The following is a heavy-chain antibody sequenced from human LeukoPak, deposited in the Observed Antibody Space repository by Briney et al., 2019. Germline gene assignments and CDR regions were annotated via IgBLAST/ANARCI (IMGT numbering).Heavy chain of an antibody. V-gene: IGHV1-18*01. Sequence: GASVKVSCKASGYTFTSYGISWLRQAPGQGLEWMGWISANNGNTNYAQKLQGRVTMTTDKSTRTANMELKSLRLHATAVYYCARGGGGVVDYWGQGTLVTVSS. J-gene: IGHJ4*02. CDR3: ARGGGGVVDY. CDR1: GYTFTSYG. D-gene: IGHD3-16*01. CDR2: ISANNGNT.